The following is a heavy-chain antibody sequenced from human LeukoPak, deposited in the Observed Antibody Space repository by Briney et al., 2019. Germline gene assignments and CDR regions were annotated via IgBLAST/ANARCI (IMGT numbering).Heavy chain of an antibody. CDR1: GYTFTGYY. CDR3: AREYYYDSNGYSNGMDV. J-gene: IGHJ6*02. D-gene: IGHD3-22*01. CDR2: INPNSGGT. V-gene: IGHV1-2*02. Sequence: ASVKVSCKASGYTFTGYYMHWVRQAPGQGLEWMGWINPNSGGTNYAQKFQGRVTMTRDTSISTAYMELSRLRSEDTAVYYCAREYYYDSNGYSNGMDVWGQGTTVTVSS.